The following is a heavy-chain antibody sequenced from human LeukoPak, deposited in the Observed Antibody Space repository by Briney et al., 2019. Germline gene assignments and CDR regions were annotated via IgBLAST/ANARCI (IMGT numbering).Heavy chain of an antibody. V-gene: IGHV1-3*01. D-gene: IGHD6-13*01. CDR2: INAGNGNT. Sequence: ASVKVSCKASGYTFTSYAMHWVRQAPGQRLEWMGWINAGNGNTKYSQKFQGRVTITRDTSASTAYMELSSLRSEDTAVYYCARDLGYSSSWYYFDYWAREPWSPSPQ. CDR1: GYTFTSYA. CDR3: ARDLGYSSSWYYFDY. J-gene: IGHJ4*02.